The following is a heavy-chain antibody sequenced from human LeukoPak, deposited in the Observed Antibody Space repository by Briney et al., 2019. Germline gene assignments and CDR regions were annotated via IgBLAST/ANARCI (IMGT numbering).Heavy chain of an antibody. J-gene: IGHJ4*02. V-gene: IGHV3-9*01. D-gene: IGHD3-22*01. CDR3: AKDSHYYDSSGYYRN. CDR2: ISWNSGSI. CDR1: GFTFDDYA. Sequence: GGSLRLSCAASGFTFDDYAMHWVRHAPGKGLEWASGISWNSGSIGYADSVKGRFTISRDNAKNSLYLQMNSLRAEDTALYYCAKDSHYYDSSGYYRNWGQGTLVTVSS.